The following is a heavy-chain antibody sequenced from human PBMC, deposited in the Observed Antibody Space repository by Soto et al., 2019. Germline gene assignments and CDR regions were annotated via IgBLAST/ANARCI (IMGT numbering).Heavy chain of an antibody. Sequence: VQLVESGGGVVQPGRSLRLSCAASGFMFSDHYMDWVRQAPGKGLEWVGRVRNKANRYITDYAASVKGRFTISRDDSKNSLYLQMNSLKTEDTAVYYCARGFCSGATCYSGDSWGQGTLVTVSS. D-gene: IGHD2-15*01. J-gene: IGHJ4*02. CDR3: ARGFCSGATCYSGDS. V-gene: IGHV3-72*01. CDR1: GFMFSDHY. CDR2: VRNKANRYIT.